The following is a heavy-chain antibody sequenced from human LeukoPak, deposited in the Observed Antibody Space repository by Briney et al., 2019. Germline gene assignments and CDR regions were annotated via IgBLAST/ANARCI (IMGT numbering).Heavy chain of an antibody. CDR2: IKQDGSEK. Sequence: GGSLRLSCAASGFTFSSYWMSWVRQAPGKGLEWVANIKQDGSEKYYVDSVKGRFTISRDNAKNTLYLQMNSLRDEDTALYYCAIHGGGTIRIEAFDVWGQGTMVTISS. CDR3: AIHGGGTIRIEAFDV. J-gene: IGHJ3*01. V-gene: IGHV3-7*03. D-gene: IGHD3-3*01. CDR1: GFTFSSYW.